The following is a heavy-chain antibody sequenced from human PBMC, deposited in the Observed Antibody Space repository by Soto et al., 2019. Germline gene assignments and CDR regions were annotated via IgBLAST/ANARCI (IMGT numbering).Heavy chain of an antibody. Sequence: SVKVSCKAFGGTFSSYAISWVRQAPGQGLEWMGWMIPIFGTAGYAQKFQGRVTITTNDSTSTAYMELSSLRSEDTAVYYCARVTPITIFGVVIDDYWGQGTLVTVSS. D-gene: IGHD3-3*01. CDR2: MIPIFGTA. CDR1: GGTFSSYA. J-gene: IGHJ4*02. V-gene: IGHV1-69*05. CDR3: ARVTPITIFGVVIDDY.